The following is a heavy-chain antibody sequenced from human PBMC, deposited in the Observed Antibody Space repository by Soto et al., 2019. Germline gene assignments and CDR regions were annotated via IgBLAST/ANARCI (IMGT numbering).Heavy chain of an antibody. J-gene: IGHJ6*02. Sequence: EEQLLESGGGLVQPGGSLRLSCAASGFTFSLYAMTWVRQTPGKGLEWVASISGTGERTYYADSVKGRFIISKDNSKNTVFLQMNSLRAEDTAEYYCAKGDWLYDNYYGMEVWGQGTSVTVSS. CDR2: ISGTGERT. CDR3: AKGDWLYDNYYGMEV. CDR1: GFTFSLYA. D-gene: IGHD3-9*01. V-gene: IGHV3-23*01.